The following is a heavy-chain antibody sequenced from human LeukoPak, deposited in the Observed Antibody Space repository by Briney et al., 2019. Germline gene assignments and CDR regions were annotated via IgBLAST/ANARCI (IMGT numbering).Heavy chain of an antibody. CDR2: IYDSGST. Sequence: SETLSLTCTVSGGSISSYYWSWIRQPPGKGLEWIGYIYDSGSTNYNPSLKSRVTISVDTSKNQFSLKLSSVTAADTAVYYCARDSGSSSWYVGYWGQGTLVTVSS. D-gene: IGHD6-13*01. J-gene: IGHJ4*02. CDR1: GGSISSYY. CDR3: ARDSGSSSWYVGY. V-gene: IGHV4-59*01.